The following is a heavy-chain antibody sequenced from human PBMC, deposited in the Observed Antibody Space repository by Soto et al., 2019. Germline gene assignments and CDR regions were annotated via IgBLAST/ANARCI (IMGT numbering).Heavy chain of an antibody. CDR2: ISSSGSTI. D-gene: IGHD3-3*01. CDR3: ARDLGTYYDFWSGYNYYYGMDV. J-gene: IGHJ6*02. V-gene: IGHV3-48*03. Sequence: EVQLVESGGGLVQPGGSLRLSCAASGFTFSSYEMNWVRQAPGKGLEWVSYISSSGSTIYYADSVKGRFTISRDNAKNSLYLQMNSLRAEDTAVYYCARDLGTYYDFWSGYNYYYGMDVWGHGTTVTVSS. CDR1: GFTFSSYE.